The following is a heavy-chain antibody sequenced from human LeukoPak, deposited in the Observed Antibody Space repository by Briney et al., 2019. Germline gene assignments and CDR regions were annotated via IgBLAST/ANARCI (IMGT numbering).Heavy chain of an antibody. D-gene: IGHD5-24*01. Sequence: SETLSLTCNVSGGAITSYYWNWIRQPPGKGLEWIGYIYYSGSTNYNPSLKSRVTISVDTSKNQFSLKLSSVTAADTAVYYCAAMATIGFAYWGQGTLVTVSS. CDR2: IYYSGST. V-gene: IGHV4-59*01. J-gene: IGHJ4*02. CDR3: AAMATIGFAY. CDR1: GGAITSYY.